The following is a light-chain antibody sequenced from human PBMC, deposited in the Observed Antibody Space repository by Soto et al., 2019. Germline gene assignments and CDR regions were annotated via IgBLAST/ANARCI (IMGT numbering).Light chain of an antibody. CDR3: QQRSNWPPRNT. Sequence: EIVLTQSPATLSLSPGERATLSCRASQSVSSYLAWYQQKPGQAPRLLIYDASNRATGIPARFSGSGSGTDFTLTISSLEPEDFAVYYCQQRSNWPPRNTFGQGTRL. CDR2: DAS. CDR1: QSVSSY. V-gene: IGKV3-11*01. J-gene: IGKJ5*01.